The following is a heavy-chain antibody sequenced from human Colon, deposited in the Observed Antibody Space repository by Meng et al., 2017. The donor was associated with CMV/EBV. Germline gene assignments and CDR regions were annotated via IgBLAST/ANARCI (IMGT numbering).Heavy chain of an antibody. J-gene: IGHJ4*02. D-gene: IGHD3-16*01. CDR2: IKQDGSET. CDR3: TRLGGSKPFDY. CDR1: GFTVSTYS. Sequence: GGSLRLSCEASGFTVSTYSLNWVRQAPGKGLEWVVNIKQDGSETHYVDSVKGRFTVSRDNAKNSVYLQMNNLGAEDTAVYYCTRLGGSKPFDYSGQGTLVTVSS. V-gene: IGHV3-7*01.